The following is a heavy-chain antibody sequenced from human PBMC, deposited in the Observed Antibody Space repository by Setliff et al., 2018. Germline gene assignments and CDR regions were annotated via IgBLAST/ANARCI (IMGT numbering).Heavy chain of an antibody. CDR1: GGSISGASIRSYY. J-gene: IGHJ4*02. Sequence: SETLSLTCTVSGGSISGASIRSYYWSWIRQPPGKGLGFIGYVYYSGTTNYDPSLKSRVTISVDTSKNQFSLKLSSVTAADTAIYYCARGGTYRYFDYWGQGTLVTVSS. CDR2: VYYSGTT. CDR3: ARGGTYRYFDY. V-gene: IGHV4-61*01.